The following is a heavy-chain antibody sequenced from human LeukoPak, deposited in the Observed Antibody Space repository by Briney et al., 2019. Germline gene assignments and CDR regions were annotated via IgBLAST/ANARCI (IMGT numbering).Heavy chain of an antibody. V-gene: IGHV3-23*01. CDR3: AKLTGDYVWGSFYLY. Sequence: GGSLRLSCAASGFTFSSYAMSWVRQAPGRGLEWVSAISGSGGSTYYADSVKGRFTISRDNSKNTLYLQMNSLRAEDTAVYYCAKLTGDYVWGSFYLYWGQGTLVTVSS. CDR1: GFTFSSYA. CDR2: ISGSGGST. J-gene: IGHJ4*02. D-gene: IGHD3-16*01.